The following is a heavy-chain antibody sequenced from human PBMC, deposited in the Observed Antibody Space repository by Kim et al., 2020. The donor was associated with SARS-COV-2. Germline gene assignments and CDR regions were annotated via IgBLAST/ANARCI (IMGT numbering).Heavy chain of an antibody. CDR1: GFTFSSYA. Sequence: GGSLRLSCAASGFTFSSYAMSWVRQAPGKGLEWVSAISGSGGSTYYADSVKGRFTISRDNSKNTLYLQMNSLRAEDTAVYYCAKEGITMVRGVIIRLDAFDIWGQGTMVTVSS. J-gene: IGHJ3*02. V-gene: IGHV3-23*01. CDR3: AKEGITMVRGVIIRLDAFDI. D-gene: IGHD3-10*01. CDR2: ISGSGGST.